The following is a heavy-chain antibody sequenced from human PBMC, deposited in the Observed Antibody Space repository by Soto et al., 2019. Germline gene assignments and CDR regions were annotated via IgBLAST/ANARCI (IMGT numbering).Heavy chain of an antibody. J-gene: IGHJ5*01. CDR3: AKDRNWRGDYSVYAPRYNFFES. D-gene: IGHD5-12*01. V-gene: IGHV3-30*18. CDR2: MSYDGSKK. Sequence: QVQLVESGGGVVQPGRSLRLSCAASGFIFSSYGMHWVRQAPGKGLEWVAFMSYDGSKKDYPDSVKGRFTISRDNSKNTLFLQMSSLTVEDTAVYYCAKDRNWRGDYSVYAPRYNFFESWGKGTLVAVSS. CDR1: GFIFSSYG.